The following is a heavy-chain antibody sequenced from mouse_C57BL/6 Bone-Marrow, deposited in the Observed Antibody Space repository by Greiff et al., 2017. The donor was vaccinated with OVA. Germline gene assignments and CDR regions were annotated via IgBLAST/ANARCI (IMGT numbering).Heavy chain of an antibody. D-gene: IGHD2-3*01. Sequence: VQLQQSGPELVKPGASVKMSCKASGYTFTDYYMNWVKQSHGKGLEWIGDINPYNGGTNYNQKFKGKATLTVDKSSSTAYMSLNSLTSEDSAVYYFARGGYENLYWGQGTTLTVSS. V-gene: IGHV1-19*01. J-gene: IGHJ2*01. CDR1: GYTFTDYY. CDR2: INPYNGGT. CDR3: ARGGYENLY.